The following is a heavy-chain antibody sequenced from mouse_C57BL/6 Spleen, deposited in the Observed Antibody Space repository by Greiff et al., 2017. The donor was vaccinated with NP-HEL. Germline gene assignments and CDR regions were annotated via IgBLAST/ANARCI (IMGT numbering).Heavy chain of an antibody. J-gene: IGHJ4*01. CDR1: GYTFTSYW. V-gene: IGHV1-59*01. Sequence: QVQLQQPGAELVRPGTSVKLSCKASGYTFTSYWMHWVKQRPGQGLEWIGVIDPSDSYTNYNQKFKGKATLTVDTTSSTAYMQLSSLTSEDSAVYDCARSEDYDDAMDDWGQGTSVTVSS. CDR2: IDPSDSYT. CDR3: ARSEDYDDAMDD. D-gene: IGHD2-4*01.